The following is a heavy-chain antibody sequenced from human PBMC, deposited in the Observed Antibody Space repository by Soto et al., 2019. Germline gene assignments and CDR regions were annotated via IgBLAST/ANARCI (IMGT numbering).Heavy chain of an antibody. CDR3: ARGSESWELLYYGMDV. CDR2: ISAYNGNT. Sequence: SVKVSCKASGYPFTSYGISWVRQAPGQGLEWMGWISAYNGNTNYAQKLQGRVTMTTDTSTSTAYMELRSLRSDDTAVYYCARGSESWELLYYGMDVWGQGTTVTVSS. D-gene: IGHD1-26*01. J-gene: IGHJ6*02. V-gene: IGHV1-18*01. CDR1: GYPFTSYG.